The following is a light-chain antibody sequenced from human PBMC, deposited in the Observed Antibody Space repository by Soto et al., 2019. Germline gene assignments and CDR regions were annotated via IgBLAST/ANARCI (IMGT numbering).Light chain of an antibody. V-gene: IGLV2-14*01. J-gene: IGLJ2*01. CDR2: EVR. Sequence: QSVLTQPASVSGSPGQSITISCAGTNRDIGADNLVSWYQQHPGNAPRLIFYEVRNRPSGIPLRFSAYKSGNTASLTISGLQAEDAAHYYRSSVTYQSTLVFGGGTKVTVL. CDR3: SSVTYQSTLV. CDR1: NRDIGADNL.